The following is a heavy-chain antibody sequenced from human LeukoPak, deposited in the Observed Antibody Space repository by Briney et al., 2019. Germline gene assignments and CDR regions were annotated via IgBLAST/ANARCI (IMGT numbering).Heavy chain of an antibody. J-gene: IGHJ4*02. CDR1: GYTFTGYY. Sequence: ASVKVSCKASGYTFTGYYMHWVRQAPGQGLEWMGWINPNSGGTNYAQKFQGRVTMTRDTSISTAYMELSRLRSDDTAVYYCARDVVSYCSGGSCYSADYWGQGTLVTVSS. V-gene: IGHV1-2*02. CDR3: ARDVVSYCSGGSCYSADY. CDR2: INPNSGGT. D-gene: IGHD2-15*01.